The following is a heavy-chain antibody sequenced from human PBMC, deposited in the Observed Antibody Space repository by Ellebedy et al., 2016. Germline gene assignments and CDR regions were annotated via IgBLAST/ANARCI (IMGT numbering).Heavy chain of an antibody. V-gene: IGHV1-24*01. Sequence: ASVKVSCKVSGYTLTELSMHWVRQAPGKGLEWMGGFDPEDGETIYAQEFQGRVTMTEDTSTDTAYMELSSLRSEDTAVYYCARDPLGEEMATITWPPYGMDVWGQGTTVTVSS. CDR2: FDPEDGET. D-gene: IGHD5-24*01. J-gene: IGHJ6*02. CDR3: ARDPLGEEMATITWPPYGMDV. CDR1: GYTLTELS.